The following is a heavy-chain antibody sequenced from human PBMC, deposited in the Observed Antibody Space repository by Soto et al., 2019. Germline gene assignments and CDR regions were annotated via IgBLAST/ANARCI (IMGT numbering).Heavy chain of an antibody. CDR1: GCTLTELS. Sequence: ASVKVSCKVSGCTLTELSMHWVRQAPGKGLEWMGGFDPEDGETIYAQKFQGRVTMTEDTSTDTAYMELSSLRSEDTAVYYCARGHIMITFGGVISHNWFDPWGQGTLVTVSS. D-gene: IGHD3-16*02. V-gene: IGHV1-24*01. CDR3: ARGHIMITFGGVISHNWFDP. J-gene: IGHJ5*02. CDR2: FDPEDGET.